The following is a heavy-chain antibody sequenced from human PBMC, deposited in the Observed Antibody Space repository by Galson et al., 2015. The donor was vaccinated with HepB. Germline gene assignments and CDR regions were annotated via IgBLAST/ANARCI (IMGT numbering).Heavy chain of an antibody. CDR1: GFTFSSYG. Sequence: SLRLSCAASGFTFSSYGMHWVRQAPGKGLEWVAVISYDGSNKYYADSVKGRFTISRDNSKNTLYLQMNSLRAEDTAVYYCAKGGRVVVAALLDYWGQGTLVTVSS. D-gene: IGHD2-15*01. V-gene: IGHV3-30*18. CDR3: AKGGRVVVAALLDY. J-gene: IGHJ4*02. CDR2: ISYDGSNK.